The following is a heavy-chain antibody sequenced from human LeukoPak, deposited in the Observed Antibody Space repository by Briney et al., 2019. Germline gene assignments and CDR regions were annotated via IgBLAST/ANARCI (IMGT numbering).Heavy chain of an antibody. V-gene: IGHV4-59*01. Sequence: PSETLSLTCTVSGGSIGSYYWSWIRQPPGKGLEWIGYIYYSGSTNYNPSLKSRVTISVDTSKNQFSLKLSSVTAADTAVYYCARVGYCSSTSCYGRAHYYMDVWGKGTTVTVSS. D-gene: IGHD2-2*01. CDR1: GGSIGSYY. CDR3: ARVGYCSSTSCYGRAHYYMDV. J-gene: IGHJ6*03. CDR2: IYYSGST.